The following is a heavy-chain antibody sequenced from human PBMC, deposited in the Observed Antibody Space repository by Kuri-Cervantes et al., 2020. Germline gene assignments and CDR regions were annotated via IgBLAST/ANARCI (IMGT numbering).Heavy chain of an antibody. V-gene: IGHV3-11*01. CDR2: IDNSGGTI. J-gene: IGHJ4*02. CDR1: GVTFSDYY. CDR3: ASLDRSFDY. Sequence: LSLTCAASGVTFSDYYMTWIRQAPGKGLEWVSYIDNSGGTIYYTDSVKGRFTISRDNAKNSLYLQMNSLRADDTAVYYCASLDRSFDYWGQGTLVTVSS. D-gene: IGHD1-1*01.